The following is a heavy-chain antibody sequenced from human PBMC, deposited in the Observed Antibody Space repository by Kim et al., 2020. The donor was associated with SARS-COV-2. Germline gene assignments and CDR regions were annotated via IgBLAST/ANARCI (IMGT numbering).Heavy chain of an antibody. Sequence: GGSLRLSCAGSGFTFSSYAVHWVRQAPGKGLEWVTVISYDGNGKYYVDSVKGRFTISRDNSKNTLYLQMNSLRAEDTAMYYCARASVRLHNWYYYLWDRG. CDR1: GFTFSSYA. CDR3: ARASVRLHNWYYYL. D-gene: IGHD6-25*01. V-gene: IGHV3-30*04. CDR2: ISYDGNGK. J-gene: IGHJ2*01.